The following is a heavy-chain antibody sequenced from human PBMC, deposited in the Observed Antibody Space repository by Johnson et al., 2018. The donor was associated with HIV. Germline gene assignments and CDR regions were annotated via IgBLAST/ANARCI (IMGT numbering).Heavy chain of an antibody. CDR2: IKQDGSEK. Sequence: YWMSWVRQAPGKGLEWVANIKQDGSEKYYVDSVKGRFTISRDNAKNSLYLQMNSLRAEDTAVYYCAREYDAFDIWGQGTMVTVSS. V-gene: IGHV3-7*01. CDR3: AREYDAFDI. J-gene: IGHJ3*02. CDR1: YW.